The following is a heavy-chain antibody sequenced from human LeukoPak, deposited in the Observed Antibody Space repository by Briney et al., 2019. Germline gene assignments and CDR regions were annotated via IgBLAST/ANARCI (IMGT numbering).Heavy chain of an antibody. Sequence: ASVKVSCKASGYTFTSYGISWVRQAPGQGLEWMGWISAYNGNTNYAQKLQGRVTMTTDTSTSTAYMELRSLRSDDTAVYYCARDVGSSPLVGNFDYWGQGTLDTVSS. J-gene: IGHJ4*02. CDR3: ARDVGSSPLVGNFDY. D-gene: IGHD2-15*01. V-gene: IGHV1-18*01. CDR1: GYTFTSYG. CDR2: ISAYNGNT.